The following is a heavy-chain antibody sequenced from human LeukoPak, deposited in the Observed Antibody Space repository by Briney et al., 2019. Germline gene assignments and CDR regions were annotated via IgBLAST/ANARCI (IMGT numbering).Heavy chain of an antibody. Sequence: GGSLRLSCAASGFTFSSSAMNWVRQAPGKGLEXXXTNGSTGVSTFYADSVKSRFTVSRDNSKNTLSLQMGSLRAEDTAVYYCAKDPGVVPAHYFDYWGQGILVTVSS. CDR2: NGSTGVST. CDR3: AKDPGVVPAHYFDY. J-gene: IGHJ4*02. CDR1: GFTFSSSA. V-gene: IGHV3-23*01. D-gene: IGHD2-2*01.